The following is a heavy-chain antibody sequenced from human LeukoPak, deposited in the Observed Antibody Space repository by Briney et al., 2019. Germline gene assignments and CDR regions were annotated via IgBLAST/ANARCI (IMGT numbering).Heavy chain of an antibody. V-gene: IGHV3-23*01. Sequence: GASLTLSCAPSRHIFSNYAMYWARHAPEKGLEWVSAISGRRDNTFYTDSVKGRFTLSRDSSKNTLYLQMNRLRADETAVYDCAKGGDYGVLGGYYVSDFWGQGTLVTVSS. CDR3: AKGGDYGVLGGYYVSDF. J-gene: IGHJ4*02. CDR1: RHIFSNYA. D-gene: IGHD3-10*01. CDR2: ISGRRDNT.